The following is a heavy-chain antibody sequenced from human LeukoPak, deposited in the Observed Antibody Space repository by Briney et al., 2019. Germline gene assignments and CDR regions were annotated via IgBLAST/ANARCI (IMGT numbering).Heavy chain of an antibody. CDR1: GFSLSTSGVG. CDR3: AHTLITMIVVVEPYFDY. J-gene: IGHJ4*02. CDR2: IYWDDDK. Sequence: SGPTLVKPTQILTLTCTFSGFSLSTSGVGVGWIRQPPGKALEWLALIYWDDDKRYSPSLKSRLTITKDTSKNQVVLTMTNMDPVDTATYYCAHTLITMIVVVEPYFDYWGQGTLVTVSS. V-gene: IGHV2-5*02. D-gene: IGHD3-22*01.